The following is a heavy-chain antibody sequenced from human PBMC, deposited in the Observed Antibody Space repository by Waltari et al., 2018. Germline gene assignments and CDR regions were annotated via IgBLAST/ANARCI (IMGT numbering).Heavy chain of an antibody. J-gene: IGHJ4*02. V-gene: IGHV4-4*02. CDR2: VLSTGKT. CDR3: ARDRGRGLYLDV. CDR1: GDSVTSANW. Sequence: QLQLQESGPGLVKPSGTLSLSCAVSGDSVTSANWWGWVRQSPQRGLEWIGQVLSTGKTNYSPSFASRVTMSLDASNNQFSLKVTSATAADTAVYYCARDRGRGLYLDVWGPGTLVTVSP. D-gene: IGHD2-15*01.